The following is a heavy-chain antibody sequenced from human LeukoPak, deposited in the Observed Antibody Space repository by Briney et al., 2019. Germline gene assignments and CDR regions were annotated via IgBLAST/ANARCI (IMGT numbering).Heavy chain of an antibody. V-gene: IGHV4-34*01. D-gene: IGHD3-3*01. J-gene: IGHJ4*02. CDR3: ATRSYYDFWSGYAWFGY. Sequence: PSETLSLTCAVYGGSFSGYYWSWIRQPPGKGLAWIGEINHSGSTNYNPSLKSRVTISVDTSKNQFSLKLSSVTAADTAVYYCATRSYYDFWSGYAWFGYWGQGTLVTVSS. CDR1: GGSFSGYY. CDR2: INHSGST.